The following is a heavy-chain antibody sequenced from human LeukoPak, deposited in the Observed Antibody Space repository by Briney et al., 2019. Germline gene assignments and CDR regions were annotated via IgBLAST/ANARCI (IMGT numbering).Heavy chain of an antibody. Sequence: GGSLRLSCAASGFTFSSYWMSWVRQAPGKGLEWVANIKQDGSEKYYVDSVKGRFTISRDNAKNSLYLQMNSLRAEDTAVYYCARDWFGYGTFYYYYYYGTDVWGQGTTVTVSS. CDR2: IKQDGSEK. J-gene: IGHJ6*02. CDR1: GFTFSSYW. D-gene: IGHD3-10*01. CDR3: ARDWFGYGTFYYYYYYGTDV. V-gene: IGHV3-7*01.